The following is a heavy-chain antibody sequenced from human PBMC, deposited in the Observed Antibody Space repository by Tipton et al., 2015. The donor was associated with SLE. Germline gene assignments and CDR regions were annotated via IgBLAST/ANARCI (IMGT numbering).Heavy chain of an antibody. V-gene: IGHV4-61*02. CDR1: GGSIDTTTYF. Sequence: GLVKPSQTLSLTCTVSGGSIDTTTYFWNWIRQPAGKGLEWIGRGFASGTTDYNPSLKSRVTMSVDTSRNQFSLKLSSVTAADTAVYYCARGMVTWRGAIIGVDVWGQGTTVNVSS. D-gene: IGHD2-21*02. CDR3: ARGMVTWRGAIIGVDV. CDR2: GFASGTT. J-gene: IGHJ6*02.